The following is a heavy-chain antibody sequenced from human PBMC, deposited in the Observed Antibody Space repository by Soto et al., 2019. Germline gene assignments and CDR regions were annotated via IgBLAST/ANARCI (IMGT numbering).Heavy chain of an antibody. CDR2: ISSSSTTI. CDR3: ARDVYDSRGDQHY. CDR1: ESTFSSYH. D-gene: IGHD3-22*01. Sequence: EVQLVESGGGLVQPGGSLRLSCAASESTFSSYHMNWVRQAPGKGLEWVSYISSSSTTIYYEDSVKGRLTISRDNAKNSLDLQMNSPRAEDAVVYYCARDVYDSRGDQHYWGPGTLVTVS. V-gene: IGHV3-48*01. J-gene: IGHJ4*02.